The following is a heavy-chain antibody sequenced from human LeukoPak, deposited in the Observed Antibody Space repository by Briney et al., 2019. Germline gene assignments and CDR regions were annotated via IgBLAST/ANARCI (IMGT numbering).Heavy chain of an antibody. V-gene: IGHV1-24*01. CDR3: ATTRPHIVVEVAANYYYYGMDV. D-gene: IGHD2-15*01. J-gene: IGHJ6*02. CDR1: GYTLTELS. Sequence: GASVKVSCKVSGYTLTELSMHWVRQAPGKGLEWMGGFDPEDGETIYAQKFQGRVTMTEDTSTDTAYMELSSLRSEDTAVYYCATTRPHIVVEVAANYYYYGMDVWGQGTTVTVSS. CDR2: FDPEDGET.